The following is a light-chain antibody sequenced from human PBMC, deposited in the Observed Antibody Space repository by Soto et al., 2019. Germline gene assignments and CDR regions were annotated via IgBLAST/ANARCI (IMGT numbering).Light chain of an antibody. Sequence: DIQMTQSPSTLSVSVGDRVTITCRASQSITNWLAWYQQKPGKAPKLLIYKASILESGVPSRFSGSGSGTDFTLTISSLQPDDFATYYCQQYITYPLYTFGQGTKLEIK. CDR1: QSITNW. V-gene: IGKV1-5*03. CDR3: QQYITYPLYT. J-gene: IGKJ2*01. CDR2: KAS.